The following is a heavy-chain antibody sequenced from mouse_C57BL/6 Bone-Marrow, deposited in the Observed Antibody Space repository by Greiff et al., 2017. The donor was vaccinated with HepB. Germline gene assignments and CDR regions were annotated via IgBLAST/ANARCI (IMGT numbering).Heavy chain of an antibody. CDR1: GFTFSDYG. CDR3: ARHYGSSLAWFAY. J-gene: IGHJ3*01. D-gene: IGHD1-1*01. CDR2: ISSGSSTI. V-gene: IGHV5-17*01. Sequence: EVQLVESGGGLEKPGGSLKLSCAASGFTFSDYGMHWVRQAPEKGLEWVAYISSGSSTIYYADTVKGRFTISRDNAKNTLFLQMTSLRSEDTAMYYCARHYGSSLAWFAYWGQGTLVTVSA.